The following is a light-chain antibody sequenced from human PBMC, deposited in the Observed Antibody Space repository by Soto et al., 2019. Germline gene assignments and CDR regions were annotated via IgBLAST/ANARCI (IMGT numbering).Light chain of an antibody. CDR1: GSDIGAYNY. Sequence: QSALTQPASVSGSPGQSITISCTGSGSDIGAYNYVSWYQQHPGKAPKLLIHGVTRRPSGVSSRFSASKSAYTASLTISGXQAEDEATYFCSSFTTSYFYVFGPGTKVTV. CDR3: SSFTTSYFYV. V-gene: IGLV2-14*01. J-gene: IGLJ1*01. CDR2: GVT.